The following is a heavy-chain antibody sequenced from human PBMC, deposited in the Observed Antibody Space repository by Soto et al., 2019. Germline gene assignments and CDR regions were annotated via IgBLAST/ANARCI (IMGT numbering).Heavy chain of an antibody. Sequence: ASVKVSCKASGGTFSSYAISWVRQAPGQGLEWMGGIIPIFGTANYAQKFQGRVTITADESTSTAYMELSSLRSEDTAVYYCASGGLVGATPRARPHYYYYYGMDVWGQGTTVTVSS. V-gene: IGHV1-69*13. D-gene: IGHD1-26*01. CDR3: ASGGLVGATPRARPHYYYYYGMDV. CDR1: GGTFSSYA. J-gene: IGHJ6*02. CDR2: IIPIFGTA.